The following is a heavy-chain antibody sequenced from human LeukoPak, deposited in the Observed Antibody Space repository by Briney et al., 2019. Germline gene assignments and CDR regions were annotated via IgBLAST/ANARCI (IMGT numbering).Heavy chain of an antibody. V-gene: IGHV3-30-3*01. J-gene: IGHJ4*02. CDR2: ISYDGSNK. Sequence: GGSLRLSCAASGFTFSSYAMHWVRQAPGKGLEWVAVISYDGSNKYYADSVKGRFTISRDNSKNTLYPQMNSLRAEDTAVYYCARDRCSSTSCYFDYWGQGTLVTVSS. D-gene: IGHD2-2*01. CDR3: ARDRCSSTSCYFDY. CDR1: GFTFSSYA.